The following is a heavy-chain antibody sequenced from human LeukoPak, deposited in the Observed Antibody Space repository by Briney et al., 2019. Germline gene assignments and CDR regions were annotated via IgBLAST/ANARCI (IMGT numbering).Heavy chain of an antibody. V-gene: IGHV1-2*02. Sequence: VASVKVSCKASGYTFTSYYMHWVRQATGQGLEWMGWINPNSGGTNYAQKFQGRVTMTRDTSISTAYMELSRLRSDDTAVYYCARRGLCLDCYIDYWGQGTLVTVSS. D-gene: IGHD2-21*01. CDR3: ARRGLCLDCYIDY. CDR2: INPNSGGT. J-gene: IGHJ4*02. CDR1: GYTFTSYY.